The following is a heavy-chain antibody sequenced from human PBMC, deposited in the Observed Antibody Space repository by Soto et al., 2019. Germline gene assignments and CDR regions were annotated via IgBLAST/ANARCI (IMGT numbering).Heavy chain of an antibody. D-gene: IGHD1-26*01. CDR3: AKLVGATRNSPFDY. J-gene: IGHJ4*02. CDR1: GFTFSSYA. V-gene: IGHV3-30-3*01. CDR2: ISYDGSNK. Sequence: GGSLRLSCAASGFTFSSYAMHWVRQAPGKGLEWVAVISYDGSNKYYADSVKGRFTISRDNSKNTLYLQMNSLRAEDTAVYYCAKLVGATRNSPFDYWGQGTMVTVYS.